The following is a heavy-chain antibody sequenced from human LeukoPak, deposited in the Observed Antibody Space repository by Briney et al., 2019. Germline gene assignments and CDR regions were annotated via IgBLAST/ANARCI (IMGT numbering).Heavy chain of an antibody. CDR1: GFTFSTYG. D-gene: IGHD5-18*01. V-gene: IGHV3-33*06. CDR2: IWYDGSNK. Sequence: GRSLRLSCAASGFTFSTYGMHWVRPAPGKGLEWVAVIWYDGSNKYYADSVKGRFTISRDNSKNTLYLQMSSLRAEDTAVYYCAKDSYSKGDYWGQGVLVTVSS. J-gene: IGHJ4*02. CDR3: AKDSYSKGDY.